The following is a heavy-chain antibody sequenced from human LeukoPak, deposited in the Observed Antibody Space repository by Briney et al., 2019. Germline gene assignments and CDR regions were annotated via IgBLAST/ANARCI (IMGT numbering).Heavy chain of an antibody. D-gene: IGHD1-26*01. CDR1: GFTVSNKY. J-gene: IGHJ6*02. CDR2: IYSGGST. Sequence: GGSLRLSCAASGFTVSNKYMTWVRQAPGKGPEWVSVIYSGGSTYYADSVEGRFTISRDNSKNTLYLQMNSLRVEDTAVYYCARDRKWEIRNYNYYGLDVWGQGTTVTVSS. V-gene: IGHV3-53*05. CDR3: ARDRKWEIRNYNYYGLDV.